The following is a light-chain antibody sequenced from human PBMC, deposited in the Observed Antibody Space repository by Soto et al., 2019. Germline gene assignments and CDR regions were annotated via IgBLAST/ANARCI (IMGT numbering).Light chain of an antibody. CDR3: VVWDDSLNGPL. Sequence: QSVLTQPPSASGTPGQSVTISCSGSNSNIAKNYVHWHQQLPGTAPKLLIYSGNQRPSGVPARFSGSKSGTSASLTISGLQSEDEADYYCVVWDDSLNGPLFGGGTKLTV. CDR1: NSNIAKNY. CDR2: SGN. V-gene: IGLV1-44*01. J-gene: IGLJ2*01.